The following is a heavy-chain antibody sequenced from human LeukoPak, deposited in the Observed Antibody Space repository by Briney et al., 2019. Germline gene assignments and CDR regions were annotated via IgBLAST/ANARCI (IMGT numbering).Heavy chain of an antibody. D-gene: IGHD3-22*01. J-gene: IGHJ5*02. Sequence: SETLSLTCTVSGDSISSGGYSWSWIRQPPGKGLEWIGYIYHIGYISQSGNIYQNPSLKSRVTISLDTSRNQFSLKLSSVTAADTTVYYCARSPLAFYDSSGYPRVWFDPWGQGTLVTVSS. CDR1: GDSISSGGYS. CDR2: ISQSGNI. V-gene: IGHV4-30-2*01. CDR3: ARSPLAFYDSSGYPRVWFDP.